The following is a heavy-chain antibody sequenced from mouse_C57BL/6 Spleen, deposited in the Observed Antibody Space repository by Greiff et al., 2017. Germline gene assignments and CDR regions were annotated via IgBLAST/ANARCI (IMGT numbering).Heavy chain of an antibody. CDR2: IYPGDGDT. J-gene: IGHJ3*01. D-gene: IGHD1-1*01. CDR1: GYAFSSSW. V-gene: IGHV1-82*01. Sequence: QVQLKQSGPELVKPGASVKISCKASGYAFSSSWMNWVKQRPGKGLEWIGRIYPGDGDTNYNGKFKGKATLTADKSSSTAYMQLSSLTSKDSAVYSCARSGYGSSPAWFAYWGQGTLVTVSA. CDR3: ARSGYGSSPAWFAY.